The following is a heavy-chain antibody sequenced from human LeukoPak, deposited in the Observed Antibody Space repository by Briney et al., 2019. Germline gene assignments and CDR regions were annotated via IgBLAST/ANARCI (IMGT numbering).Heavy chain of an antibody. D-gene: IGHD6-13*01. CDR1: GYTFSSSD. V-gene: IGHV1-69*06. Sequence: GASVKVSCKASGYTFSSSDINWVRQATGQGLEWMGGIIPIFGTANYAQKFQGRVTITADKSTTTAYMELSSLRSEDTAVYYCARDRPPEGSSWYGGWFDPWGQGTLVTVSS. CDR2: IIPIFGTA. CDR3: ARDRPPEGSSWYGGWFDP. J-gene: IGHJ5*02.